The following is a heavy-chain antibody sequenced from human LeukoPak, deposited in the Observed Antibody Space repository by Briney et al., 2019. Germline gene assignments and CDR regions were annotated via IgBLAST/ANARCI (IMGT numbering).Heavy chain of an antibody. CDR1: GGSISSYY. Sequence: SETLSLTCTGSGGSISSYYWSWIRQPPGKGLEWIGYIYYSGSTNYNPSLKSRVTISVDTSKNQFSLKLSSVTAADTAVYYCARLVGAFDIWGQGTMVTVSS. D-gene: IGHD6-19*01. CDR3: ARLVGAFDI. V-gene: IGHV4-59*01. J-gene: IGHJ3*02. CDR2: IYYSGST.